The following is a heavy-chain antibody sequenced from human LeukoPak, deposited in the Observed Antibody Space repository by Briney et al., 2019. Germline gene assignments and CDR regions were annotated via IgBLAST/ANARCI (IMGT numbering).Heavy chain of an antibody. Sequence: SETLSLTCTVSGGSISSYYWSWIRQPPGKGLEWIGYIYYSGSTNYNPSLKSRVTISVDTSKNQFSLKLSSVTAADTAVYYCARGVVGATTVWFDPWGQGTLATVSS. CDR3: ARGVVGATTVWFDP. CDR2: IYYSGST. V-gene: IGHV4-59*01. CDR1: GGSISSYY. J-gene: IGHJ5*02. D-gene: IGHD1-26*01.